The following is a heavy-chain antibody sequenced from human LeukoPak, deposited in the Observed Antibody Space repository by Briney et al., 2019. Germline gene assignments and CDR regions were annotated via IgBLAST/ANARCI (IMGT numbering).Heavy chain of an antibody. CDR1: GYSFTSYW. D-gene: IGHD5-24*01. V-gene: IGHV5-51*01. Sequence: GESLKISCKGSGYSFTSYWIGWVRQMPGKGLEWMGIIYPGDSDTRYSPSFQGQVTISADKSISTAYLQWSSLKASDTAMYYCARLQGRWLQLPAFDYWGQGTLVTVSS. CDR3: ARLQGRWLQLPAFDY. CDR2: IYPGDSDT. J-gene: IGHJ4*02.